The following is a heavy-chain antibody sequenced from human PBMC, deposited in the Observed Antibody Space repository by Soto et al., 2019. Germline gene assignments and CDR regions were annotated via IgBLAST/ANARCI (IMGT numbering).Heavy chain of an antibody. CDR2: IIPIFGTA. D-gene: IGHD2-15*01. Sequence: QVQLVQSGAEVKKPGSSVKVSCKASGGTFSSYAISWVRQAPGQGLEWMGGIIPIFGTAVYAQKFQGRVTITADESTSTACMELSSLRSEDTAVYYCARGFYCSGGSCYYYYGMDGWGQGSTVTV. J-gene: IGHJ6*02. CDR1: GGTFSSYA. V-gene: IGHV1-69*01. CDR3: ARGFYCSGGSCYYYYGMDG.